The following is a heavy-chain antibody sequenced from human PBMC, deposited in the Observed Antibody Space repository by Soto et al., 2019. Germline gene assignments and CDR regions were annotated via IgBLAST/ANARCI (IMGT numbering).Heavy chain of an antibody. CDR2: INTYKGNT. V-gene: IGHV1-18*01. Sequence: QVQLVQSGAEVKKPGASVKVSCKASGYTFTNYGVSWVRQAPGQGLEWMGWINTYKGNTNYAQKFQGRVTMTTDTSTSTAYMELRSLRSDDTAIYYCAKVQEKWSKFFDYWGQGTLVPVSS. CDR3: AKVQEKWSKFFDY. D-gene: IGHD2-15*01. J-gene: IGHJ4*02. CDR1: GYTFTNYG.